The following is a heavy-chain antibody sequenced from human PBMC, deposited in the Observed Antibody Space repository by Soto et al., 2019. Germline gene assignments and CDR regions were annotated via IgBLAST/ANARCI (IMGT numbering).Heavy chain of an antibody. D-gene: IGHD6-6*01. CDR2: IIPIFGTA. V-gene: IGHV1-69*06. J-gene: IGHJ6*02. CDR1: GGTFSSYA. Sequence: SVKVSFKASGGTFSSYAISWVRHAPGQGLEWMGGIIPIFGTANYAQKFQGRVTITADKSTSTAYMELSSLRSEDTAVYYCAKCIAARLASYGMDVWGQGTTVTVSS. CDR3: AKCIAARLASYGMDV.